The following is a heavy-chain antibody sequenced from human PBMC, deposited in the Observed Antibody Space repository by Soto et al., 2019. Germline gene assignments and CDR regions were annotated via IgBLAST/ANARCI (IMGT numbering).Heavy chain of an antibody. Sequence: PGGSLRLSCAASGFTFSSYAMSWVRQAPGKGLEWVSAISGSGGSTYYADSVKGRFTISRDNSKNTLYLQMNSLRAEDTAVYYCAKVRYYDSSGYRHPVFDYWGQGTLVTVSS. V-gene: IGHV3-23*01. CDR2: ISGSGGST. CDR3: AKVRYYDSSGYRHPVFDY. J-gene: IGHJ4*02. D-gene: IGHD3-22*01. CDR1: GFTFSSYA.